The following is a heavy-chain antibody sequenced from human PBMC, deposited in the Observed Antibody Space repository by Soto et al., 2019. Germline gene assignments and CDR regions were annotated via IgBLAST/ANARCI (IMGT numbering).Heavy chain of an antibody. J-gene: IGHJ6*03. CDR2: INHSGST. CDR3: ARGRGYCSSTSCYTYYYYYYMDF. CDR1: GGSFSGYY. D-gene: IGHD2-2*02. Sequence: PSETLSLTCAVYGGSFSGYYWSWIRQPPGKGLEWIGEINHSGSTNYNPSLKSRVTISVDTSKNQFSLKLSSVTAADTAVYYCARGRGYCSSTSCYTYYYYYYMDFWGKGIMVTVSS. V-gene: IGHV4-34*01.